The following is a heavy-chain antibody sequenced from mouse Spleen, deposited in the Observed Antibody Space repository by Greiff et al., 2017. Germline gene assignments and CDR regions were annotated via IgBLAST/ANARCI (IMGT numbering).Heavy chain of an antibody. Sequence: VHVKQSGPVLVKPGASVKMSCKASGYTFTDYYMNWVKQSHGKSLEWIGVINPYNGGTSYNQKFKGKATLTVDKSSSTAYMELNSLTSEDSAVYYCARGVYSNYEYWYFDVWGTGTTVTVSS. CDR1: GYTFTDYY. CDR2: INPYNGGT. D-gene: IGHD2-5*01. CDR3: ARGVYSNYEYWYFDV. V-gene: IGHV1-19*01. J-gene: IGHJ1*03.